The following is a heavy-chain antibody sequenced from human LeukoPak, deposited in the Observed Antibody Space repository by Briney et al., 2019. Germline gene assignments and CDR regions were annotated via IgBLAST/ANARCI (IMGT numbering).Heavy chain of an antibody. J-gene: IGHJ6*02. Sequence: SETLSLICAVYGGSFSGYYWSWIRQPPGKGLEWIGEINHSGSTNYNPSLKSRVTISVDTSKNQFSLKLSSVTAADTAVYYCARGPSVITMIVVVPAYGMDVWGQGTTVTVSS. CDR3: ARGPSVITMIVVVPAYGMDV. V-gene: IGHV4-34*01. CDR2: INHSGST. CDR1: GGSFSGYY. D-gene: IGHD3-22*01.